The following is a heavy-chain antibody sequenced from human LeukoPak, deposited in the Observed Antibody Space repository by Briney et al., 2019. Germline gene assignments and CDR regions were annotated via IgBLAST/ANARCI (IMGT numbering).Heavy chain of an antibody. V-gene: IGHV4-34*01. J-gene: IGHJ5*02. D-gene: IGHD6-13*01. CDR1: GGSFSGYY. Sequence: PSETLSLTCAVYGGSFSGYYWSWIRQPPGKGLEWIGEINHSGSTKYNPSLKSRVTISVDTSKNQFSLKLSSVTAADTAVYYCARGTPGIAAGNWFDPWGQGTLVTVSS. CDR2: INHSGST. CDR3: ARGTPGIAAGNWFDP.